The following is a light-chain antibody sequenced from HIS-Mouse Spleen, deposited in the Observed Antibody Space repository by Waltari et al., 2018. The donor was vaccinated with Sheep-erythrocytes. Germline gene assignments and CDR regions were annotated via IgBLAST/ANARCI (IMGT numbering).Light chain of an antibody. CDR1: SSDVGSYNL. Sequence: QSALTQPASVSGSPGQSITISCTGTSSDVGSYNLVSWYQQHPGKAPKLMIYEGSKRPSGVSNSFSGSKSGNTASLTIFGLQAEDESDYYCCSYAGSSTPWVFGGGTKLTVL. CDR2: EGS. J-gene: IGLJ3*02. V-gene: IGLV2-23*01. CDR3: CSYAGSSTPWV.